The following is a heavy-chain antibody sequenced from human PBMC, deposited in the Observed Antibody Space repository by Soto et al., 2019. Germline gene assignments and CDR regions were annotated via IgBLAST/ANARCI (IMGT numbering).Heavy chain of an antibody. J-gene: IGHJ6*03. CDR3: AKGSRGAYYYCMDV. CDR1: GFTFSSSA. V-gene: IGHV3-23*01. Sequence: GGSLRLSCAASGFTFSSSAMNWVRQAPGKGLEWVSSISNNGGTTSYADSVKGRFTISRDNSKNTLYLQMNSLRAEDTAVYYCAKGSRGAYYYCMDVWGKGTTVTVSS. CDR2: ISNNGGTT.